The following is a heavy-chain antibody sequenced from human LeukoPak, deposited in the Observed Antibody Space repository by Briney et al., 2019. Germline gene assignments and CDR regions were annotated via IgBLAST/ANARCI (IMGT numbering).Heavy chain of an antibody. CDR2: IIPIFGTA. J-gene: IGHJ4*02. D-gene: IGHD6-19*01. CDR1: GGTFSSYA. V-gene: IGHV1-69*01. Sequence: GSSVKVSCKASGGTFSSYAISWVRQAPGQGLEWMGGIIPIFGTANYAQKFQGRVTITADESTSTAYMELSSLRSEDTAMYYCANTLLTGYSSGWYSDYWGQGTLVTVSS. CDR3: ANTLLTGYSSGWYSDY.